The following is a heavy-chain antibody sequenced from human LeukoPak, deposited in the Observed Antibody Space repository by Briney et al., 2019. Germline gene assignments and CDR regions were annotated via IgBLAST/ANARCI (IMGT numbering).Heavy chain of an antibody. V-gene: IGHV3-7*01. J-gene: IGHJ4*02. CDR2: IKQDGSEK. CDR3: ARDPKTYYYDSSGYYFDY. Sequence: GGSLRLSCAASGFTFSSYWMSWVRQAPGKGLEWVANIKQDGSEKYYVDSVKGRFTISRDNAKNSLYLQMNSLRAEDTAVYYCARDPKTYYYDSSGYYFDYWGQGTLVTVSS. D-gene: IGHD3-22*01. CDR1: GFTFSSYW.